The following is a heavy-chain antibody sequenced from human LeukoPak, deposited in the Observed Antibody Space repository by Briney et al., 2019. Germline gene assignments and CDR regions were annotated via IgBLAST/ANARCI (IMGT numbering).Heavy chain of an antibody. J-gene: IGHJ3*02. Sequence: ASVKVSCKASGYTFTSYAMHWVRQAPGQRLEWMGWINAGNGNTKYSQKFQGRVTITRDTSASTAYMELSSLRSEDTAVYYCARGDTMIVVDAFDIWGQGTMVTVSS. CDR3: ARGDTMIVVDAFDI. V-gene: IGHV1-3*01. D-gene: IGHD3-22*01. CDR1: GYTFTSYA. CDR2: INAGNGNT.